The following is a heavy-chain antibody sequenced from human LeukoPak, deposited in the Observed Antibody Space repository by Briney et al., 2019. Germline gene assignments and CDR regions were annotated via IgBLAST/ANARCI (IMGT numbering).Heavy chain of an antibody. CDR1: GFTFNSNW. D-gene: IGHD3-16*01. V-gene: IGHV3-74*01. CDR2: IDSDGSST. Sequence: GGSLRLSCAASGFTFNSNWMHWVRQAPGKGLVWVSRIDSDGSSTSYADSVKGRFTISRDNAKNTLSLQMNSLRAENTAVYYCARGRGTLSMHPRSSRLDYWGQGTLVTVSS. CDR3: ARGRGTLSMHPRSSRLDY. J-gene: IGHJ4*02.